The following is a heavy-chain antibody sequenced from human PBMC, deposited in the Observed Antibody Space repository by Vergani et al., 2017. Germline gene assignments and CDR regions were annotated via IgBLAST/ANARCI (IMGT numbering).Heavy chain of an antibody. CDR1: GFTFSDFS. J-gene: IGHJ4*01. CDR2: ISGQNFRT. CDR3: ARAYGRYDWFDY. V-gene: IGHV3-23*04. D-gene: IGHD1-20*01. Sequence: VQLVESGGGLVKPGGSLRLSCAASGFTFSDFSMSWVRQAPGKGLEWVSGISGQNFRTHYADSVKGRFTISRDDSKNTLYLQMNSLRVEDTAVYYCARAYGRYDWFDYWGQRTLVTVAS.